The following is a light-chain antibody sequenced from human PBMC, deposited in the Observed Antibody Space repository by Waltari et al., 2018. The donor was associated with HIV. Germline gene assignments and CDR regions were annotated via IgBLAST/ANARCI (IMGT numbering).Light chain of an antibody. CDR2: EVT. J-gene: IGLJ3*02. V-gene: IGLV2-14*01. CDR3: SSYAPAFSLM. Sequence: QPALTQPASVSGSPGQSITISCTGPISDIGGLHLVSWFQQHPGRAPKLSISEVTYRPSGVSDRFSASKSGNTASLTISGLQAEDEADYYCSSYAPAFSLMFGGGTKVTVL. CDR1: ISDIGGLHL.